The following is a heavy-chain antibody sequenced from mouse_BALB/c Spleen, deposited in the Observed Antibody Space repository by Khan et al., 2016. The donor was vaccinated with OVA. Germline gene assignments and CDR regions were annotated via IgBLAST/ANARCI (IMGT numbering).Heavy chain of an antibody. CDR3: ARQAIDEDYYLYAMDF. V-gene: IGHV5-9-3*01. CDR2: INSGGSYT. CDR1: GFTFSRYA. J-gene: IGHJ4*01. D-gene: IGHD2-3*01. Sequence: EVELVESGGDLVKPGGSLKLSCAASGFTFSRYAMSWVRQTPEKRLEWVATINSGGSYTYYPDSVRGRFTISRDKAKNTLFLQMSSLRSEDTAMYFCARQAIDEDYYLYAMDFWGQGTSVTVSS.